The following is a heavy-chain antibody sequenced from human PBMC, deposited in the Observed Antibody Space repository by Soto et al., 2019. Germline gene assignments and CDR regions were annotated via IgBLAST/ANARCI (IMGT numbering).Heavy chain of an antibody. CDR2: MSPNSGNT. CDR1: GYTFTSYD. V-gene: IGHV1-8*01. D-gene: IGHD7-27*01. J-gene: IGHJ4*02. Sequence: QVQLVQSGAKVKKPGASVKVSCKASGYTFTSYDINWERQATGQGLEWVGWMSPNSGNTGYAQKVQGRVTMTRTTPASTAYMELTSLRSDDTAVYCCARGPPNGGFVYWGQGTLVTVSS. CDR3: ARGPPNGGFVY.